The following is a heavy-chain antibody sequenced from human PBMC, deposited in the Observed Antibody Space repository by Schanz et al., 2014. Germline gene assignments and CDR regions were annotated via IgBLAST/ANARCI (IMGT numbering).Heavy chain of an antibody. V-gene: IGHV3-23*04. D-gene: IGHD3-10*01. Sequence: VQLVESGGGVVQPGRSLRLSCAASGFTFSAYAMTWVRQIPGKGLEWVSAISASGGTTYYADSVKGRFTISRDNSKNSLYLQMNSLRAEDTAVYYCAKYRGYYRVSGSYRELEYWGQGTLVTVSS. CDR1: GFTFSAYA. CDR3: AKYRGYYRVSGSYRELEY. CDR2: ISASGGTT. J-gene: IGHJ4*02.